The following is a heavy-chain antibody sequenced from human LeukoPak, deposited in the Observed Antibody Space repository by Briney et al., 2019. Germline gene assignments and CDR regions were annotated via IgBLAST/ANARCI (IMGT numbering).Heavy chain of an antibody. CDR1: GGSISSSSYY. Sequence: SETLSLTCTVSGGSISSSSYYWGWIRQPPGKGLEWIGSIYYSGSTYYNPSLKSRVTISVDTSKNQFSLKLSSVTAADTAVYYCAREGGGYSSSWAFDIWGQGTMVTVSS. J-gene: IGHJ3*02. V-gene: IGHV4-39*07. D-gene: IGHD6-6*01. CDR3: AREGGGYSSSWAFDI. CDR2: IYYSGST.